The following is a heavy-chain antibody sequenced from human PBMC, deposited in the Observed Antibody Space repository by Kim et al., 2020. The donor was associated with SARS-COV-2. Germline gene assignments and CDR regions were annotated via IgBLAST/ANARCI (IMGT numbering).Heavy chain of an antibody. CDR1: GYSFTSYW. CDR3: ARRGFGGYFDCLDY. V-gene: IGHV5-51*04. CDR2: IYSGDSDT. D-gene: IGHD3-9*01. Sequence: GESLKISCKGSGYSFTSYWIGWVRQMPGKGLEWMGIIYSGDSDTRYSPSFQGQVTISADKPNSTAYLQWSSLEASDTAIYYCARRGFGGYFDCLDYWGQGTLVPVS. J-gene: IGHJ4*02.